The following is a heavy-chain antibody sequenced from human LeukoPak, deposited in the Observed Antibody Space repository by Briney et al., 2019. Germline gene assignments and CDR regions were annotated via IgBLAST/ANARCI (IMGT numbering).Heavy chain of an antibody. CDR3: ATTSN. CDR2: ISYDGSNK. Sequence: GGSLRLSCAASGFTFSSYAMHWVRQAPGKGLEWVAVISYDGSNKYYAGSVKGRFTISRDNSKNTLYLQMNSLRAEDTAVYYCATTSNWGQGTLVTVSS. J-gene: IGHJ4*02. V-gene: IGHV3-30-3*01. CDR1: GFTFSSYA.